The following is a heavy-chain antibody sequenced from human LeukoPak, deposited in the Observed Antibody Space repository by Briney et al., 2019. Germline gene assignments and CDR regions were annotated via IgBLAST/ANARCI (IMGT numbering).Heavy chain of an antibody. CDR2: IYYSGST. D-gene: IGHD6-13*01. J-gene: IGHJ6*02. CDR3: ARMGSRYSSSPPDYYYYYYGMDV. Sequence: SETLSLTCTVSGGSISSYYWSWIRQPPGKGLEWIGYIYYSGSTNYNPSLKSRVTISVGTSKNQFSLKLSSVTAADTAVYYCARMGSRYSSSPPDYYYYYYGMDVWGQGTTVTVSS. CDR1: GGSISSYY. V-gene: IGHV4-59*08.